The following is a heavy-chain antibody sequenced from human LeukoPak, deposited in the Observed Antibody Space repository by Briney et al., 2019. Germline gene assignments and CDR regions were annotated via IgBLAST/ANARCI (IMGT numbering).Heavy chain of an antibody. D-gene: IGHD3-10*01. V-gene: IGHV3-21*01. Sequence: PGGSLRLSGVASGFRFSGYVMKWVRQAPGKGLEWVSTISMSSSYMYYADSVRGRFTISRDNAKHSLYLQMTSLRAEDAAVYYCAREDYSSGTPTIHHWGEETLVTVSS. CDR1: GFRFSGYV. CDR2: ISMSSSYM. J-gene: IGHJ5*02. CDR3: AREDYSSGTPTIHH.